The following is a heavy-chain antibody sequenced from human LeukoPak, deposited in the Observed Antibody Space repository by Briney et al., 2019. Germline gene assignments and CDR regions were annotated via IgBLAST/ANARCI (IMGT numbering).Heavy chain of an antibody. CDR2: IYYSGST. V-gene: IGHV4-59*01. J-gene: IGHJ3*02. D-gene: IGHD5-24*01. CDR3: ARVRRWLRNDAFDI. Sequence: ASETLSLTCTVSGGSISSYYWSWIRQPPGKGLEWIGYIYYSGSTNYNPSLKSRVTISVDTSKNQFSLKLSSVTAADTAVYYCARVRRWLRNDAFDIWGQGTMVTVSS. CDR1: GGSISSYY.